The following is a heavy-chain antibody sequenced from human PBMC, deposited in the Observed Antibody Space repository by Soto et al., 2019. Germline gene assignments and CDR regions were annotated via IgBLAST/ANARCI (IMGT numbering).Heavy chain of an antibody. D-gene: IGHD3-9*01. CDR2: INHSGST. CDR3: ARGNRYYDILTGYTRRGHYYYYMDV. V-gene: IGHV4-34*01. Sequence: SETLSLTCAVYGGSFSGYYWSWIRQPPGKGLEWIGEINHSGSTNYNPSLKSRVTISVDTSKNQFSLKLSSVTAADTAVYYCARGNRYYDILTGYTRRGHYYYYMDVWGKGTTVT. CDR1: GGSFSGYY. J-gene: IGHJ6*03.